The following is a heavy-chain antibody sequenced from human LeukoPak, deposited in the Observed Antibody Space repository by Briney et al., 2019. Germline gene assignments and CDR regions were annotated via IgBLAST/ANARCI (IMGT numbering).Heavy chain of an antibody. V-gene: IGHV3-30*14. D-gene: IGHD4-17*01. Sequence: GRSLRLSCAASGFTFSSYAMHWVRQAPGKGLEWVAVISYDGSNKYYADSVKGRFTISRDNSKNTLYLQMNSLRAEDTAVYYCARTGEVTTVCDSWGQGNLVTVSS. CDR1: GFTFSSYA. CDR2: ISYDGSNK. J-gene: IGHJ4*02. CDR3: ARTGEVTTVCDS.